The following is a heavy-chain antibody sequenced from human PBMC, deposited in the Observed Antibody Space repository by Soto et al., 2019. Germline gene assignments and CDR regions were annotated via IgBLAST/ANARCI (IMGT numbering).Heavy chain of an antibody. Sequence: SETLSLTCTVSGGSISSSSYYWSWIRQPPGKGLEWIGEINHSGSTNYNPSLKSRVTISVDTSKNQFSLKLSSVTAADTAVYYCARGKRGITMVRGVIKYYFDYWGQGTLVTVSS. CDR3: ARGKRGITMVRGVIKYYFDY. V-gene: IGHV4-39*07. CDR2: INHSGST. J-gene: IGHJ4*02. CDR1: GGSISSSSYY. D-gene: IGHD3-10*01.